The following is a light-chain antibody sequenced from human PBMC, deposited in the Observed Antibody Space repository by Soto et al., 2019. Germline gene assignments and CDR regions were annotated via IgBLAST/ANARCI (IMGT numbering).Light chain of an antibody. CDR3: QQYINSPWT. V-gene: IGKV3-20*01. CDR1: QSVGSSY. CDR2: GAS. Sequence: EVVLTQSPGTLSLSPGERATLSCGASQSVGSSYLAWYQQKPGQAPRLLIYGASTRATGIPDRFSGRGSGTEYTLTTIRLEPEDFAVYYCQQYINSPWTFGQGTKVEI. J-gene: IGKJ1*01.